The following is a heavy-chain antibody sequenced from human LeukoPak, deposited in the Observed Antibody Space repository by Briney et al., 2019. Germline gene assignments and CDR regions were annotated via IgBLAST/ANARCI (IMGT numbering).Heavy chain of an antibody. V-gene: IGHV3-74*01. J-gene: IGHJ4*02. CDR1: GFTFSNYW. CDR2: INTDGTTT. Sequence: GGSLRLSCAGSGFTFSNYWIHWVRQAPGKGLVWVSRINTDGTTTNYADSVKGRFTISRDNSKNTLYLQMNSLRAEDTAVYYCAKDKLISRSIYDILAPRGYWGQGTLVTVSS. D-gene: IGHD3-9*01. CDR3: AKDKLISRSIYDILAPRGY.